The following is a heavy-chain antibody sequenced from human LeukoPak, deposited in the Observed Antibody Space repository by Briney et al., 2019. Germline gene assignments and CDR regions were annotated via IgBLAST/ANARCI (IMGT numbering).Heavy chain of an antibody. J-gene: IGHJ6*02. D-gene: IGHD1/OR15-1a*01. V-gene: IGHV3-7*01. CDR2: IKKDGSEK. CDR1: GFTFSTYG. Sequence: GGSLRLSCVASGFTFSTYGMHWVRQAPGKGLEWVGNIKKDGSEKYYVDSVKGRFTISRDNAKNSLYLQMASLTAEDTAVYYCARQKWEQQGRDYYFNGLDVWGPGTTVIVSS. CDR3: ARQKWEQQGRDYYFNGLDV.